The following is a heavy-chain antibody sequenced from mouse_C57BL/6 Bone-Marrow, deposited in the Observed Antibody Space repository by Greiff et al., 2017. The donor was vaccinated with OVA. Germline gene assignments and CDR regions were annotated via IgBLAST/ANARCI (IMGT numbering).Heavy chain of an antibody. CDR3: ARPSNYYAMGY. Sequence: EVKLMESGGGLVQPGGSLKLSCAASGFTFSDYGMAWVRQAPRKGPAWVAFISNLAYSIYYADTVKGTFTISRANAKNTLYLEMSSLRSEDTAMYYCARPSNYYAMGYWGQGTSVTVSS. CDR2: ISNLAYSI. CDR1: GFTFSDYG. D-gene: IGHD2-5*01. J-gene: IGHJ4*01. V-gene: IGHV5-15*01.